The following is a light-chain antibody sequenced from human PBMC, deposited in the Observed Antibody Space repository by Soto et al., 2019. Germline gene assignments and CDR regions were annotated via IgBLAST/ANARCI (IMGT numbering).Light chain of an antibody. Sequence: DVQMTQSPSSLSASVGDRVTITCRASQDINSYLAWYQQKPGNAPKSLIYGASSLQTGVPSRFNGSESGTDFTLTLSNLQAEDSATYYCQQYNIYPLTFGGGTKVEIK. CDR2: GAS. CDR3: QQYNIYPLT. CDR1: QDINSY. V-gene: IGKV1D-16*01. J-gene: IGKJ4*01.